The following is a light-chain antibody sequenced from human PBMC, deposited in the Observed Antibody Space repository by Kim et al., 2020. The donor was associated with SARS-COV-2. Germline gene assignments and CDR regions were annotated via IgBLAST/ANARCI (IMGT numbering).Light chain of an antibody. Sequence: SASVGDRATITCRASQTMTDYLNWYQAKPGKAPKLLIFSASRLQTGVPSRFSGSASGTDFTLTISSVQPEDFATYYCQQSYTVPYTFGQGTKLEI. CDR3: QQSYTVPYT. CDR2: SAS. CDR1: QTMTDY. V-gene: IGKV1-39*01. J-gene: IGKJ2*01.